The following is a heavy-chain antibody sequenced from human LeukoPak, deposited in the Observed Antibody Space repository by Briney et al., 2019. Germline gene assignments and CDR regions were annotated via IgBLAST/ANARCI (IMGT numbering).Heavy chain of an antibody. J-gene: IGHJ4*02. V-gene: IGHV3-23*01. D-gene: IGHD3-22*01. CDR2: ISGSGGST. CDR1: GFTFSSYA. CDR3: ATADYYDSSGYYRGSDY. Sequence: SGGSLRLSCAASGFTFSSYAMSWVRQAPGKGLERVSAISGSGGSTYYADSVKGRFTISRDNSKNTLYLQMNSLRAEDTAVYYCATADYYDSSGYYRGSDYWGQGTLVTVSS.